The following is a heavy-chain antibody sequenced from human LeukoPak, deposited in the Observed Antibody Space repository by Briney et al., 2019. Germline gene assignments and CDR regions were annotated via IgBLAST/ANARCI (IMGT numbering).Heavy chain of an antibody. Sequence: ASXKVSCKASGYTFTSYYMHWVRQAPGQGLEWMGVINPSGGSTSYAQKFKGRVTMTRDTSTSTVYMELSSLTSEDTAVYYCGREGPTGTQFDYWGQGTLVTVSS. J-gene: IGHJ4*02. CDR1: GYTFTSYY. V-gene: IGHV1-46*01. D-gene: IGHD1-1*01. CDR2: INPSGGST. CDR3: GREGPTGTQFDY.